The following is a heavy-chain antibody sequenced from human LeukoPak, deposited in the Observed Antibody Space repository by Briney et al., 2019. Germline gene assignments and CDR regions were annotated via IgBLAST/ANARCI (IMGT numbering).Heavy chain of an antibody. CDR1: GGSISSSSYY. Sequence: SETLSLTCTVSGGSISSSSYYWGWLRQPPGRGLEWIGSIYYSGSTYYNPSLKSRVTISVYTSKNQFSLELSSVTAADTAVYYCAVGPGITIFGVVIMGGYFDYWGQGTLVTVSS. V-gene: IGHV4-39*07. J-gene: IGHJ4*02. D-gene: IGHD3-3*01. CDR2: IYYSGST. CDR3: AVGPGITIFGVVIMGGYFDY.